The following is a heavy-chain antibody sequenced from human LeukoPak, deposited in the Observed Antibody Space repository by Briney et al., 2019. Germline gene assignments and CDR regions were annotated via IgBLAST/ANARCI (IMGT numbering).Heavy chain of an antibody. CDR3: ARGQDIVVVPAAIWPGSFDP. CDR1: GGSISSYY. J-gene: IGHJ5*02. CDR2: IYTSGST. D-gene: IGHD2-2*02. V-gene: IGHV4-4*07. Sequence: SETLSLTCTVSGGSISSYYWSWIRQPAGKGLEWIGRIYTSGSTNYNPSLKSRVTMSVDTSKNQFSLKLSSVTAADTAVYYCARGQDIVVVPAAIWPGSFDPWGQGTLVTVSS.